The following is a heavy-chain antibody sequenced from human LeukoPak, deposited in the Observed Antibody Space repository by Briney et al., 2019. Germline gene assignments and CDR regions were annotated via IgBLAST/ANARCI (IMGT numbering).Heavy chain of an antibody. D-gene: IGHD3-16*01. CDR1: GFTFSSYS. J-gene: IGHJ4*02. V-gene: IGHV3-21*01. CDR3: ARDYGPNYFDY. Sequence: GGSLRLSCAASGFTFSSYSMNWVRQAPGKGLEWVSSISSSSSYIYYADSVKGRFTISRDNAKNSLYLQMNSLRAEDTAVCYCARDYGPNYFDYWGQGTLVTVSS. CDR2: ISSSSSYI.